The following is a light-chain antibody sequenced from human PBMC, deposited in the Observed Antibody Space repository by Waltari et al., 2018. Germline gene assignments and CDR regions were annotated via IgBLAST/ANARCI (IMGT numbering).Light chain of an antibody. J-gene: IGLJ2*01. Sequence: SYELTQPPSVSVSPGQTASITCSGDKLGAKYACWYQQKPGQSPVLVIYQDSKRPSGIPERFSGSNSGNTATLTISGTQAMDEADYYCQAWDSSLVVFGGGTKLTVL. V-gene: IGLV3-1*01. CDR1: KLGAKY. CDR2: QDS. CDR3: QAWDSSLVV.